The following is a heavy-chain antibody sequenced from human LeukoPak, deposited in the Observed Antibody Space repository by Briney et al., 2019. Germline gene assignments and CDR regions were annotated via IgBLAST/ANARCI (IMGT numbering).Heavy chain of an antibody. CDR3: ARRLGVNPPSSNWFDP. J-gene: IGHJ5*02. V-gene: IGHV4-4*09. D-gene: IGHD3-16*01. CDR2: ISGSGSS. Sequence: EPSETLSLTCTVSGGSISAYYWSWIRQPPGKGLEWIGFISGSGSSNYNPSLKSRVTISVDTSKNQFSLNLSSVTAADTAVYYCARRLGVNPPSSNWFDPWGQGTLVTVSS. CDR1: GGSISAYY.